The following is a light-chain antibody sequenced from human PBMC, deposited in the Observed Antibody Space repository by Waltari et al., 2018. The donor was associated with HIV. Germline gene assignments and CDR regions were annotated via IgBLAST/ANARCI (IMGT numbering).Light chain of an antibody. CDR2: AAS. V-gene: IGKV1-27*01. Sequence: DIQMIQSPSSLSASVGHRFAITCRASQRISNYLAWYQQQPGKVPKLLIYAASTLQSGVPARFSGSGSGTDFTLTISSLQPEDVATYYCQKYNSAPFTFGPGTKVDIK. CDR1: QRISNY. CDR3: QKYNSAPFT. J-gene: IGKJ3*01.